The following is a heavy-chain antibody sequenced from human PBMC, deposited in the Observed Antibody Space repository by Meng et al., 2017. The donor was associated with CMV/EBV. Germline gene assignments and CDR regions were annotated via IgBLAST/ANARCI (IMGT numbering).Heavy chain of an antibody. J-gene: IGHJ6*02. V-gene: IGHV4-34*01. CDR1: GGSFSGYY. CDR2: INHSGST. D-gene: IGHD2-2*01. Sequence: SETLSLTCAVYGGSFSGYYWSWIRQPPGKGLEWIGEINHSGSTNYNPSLKSRVTISVDTSKNQFSLKLSSVTAADTAVYYCARVLGFCSSTSCYSRYYYYYGMDVWGQGTTVTVSS. CDR3: ARVLGFCSSTSCYSRYYYYYGMDV.